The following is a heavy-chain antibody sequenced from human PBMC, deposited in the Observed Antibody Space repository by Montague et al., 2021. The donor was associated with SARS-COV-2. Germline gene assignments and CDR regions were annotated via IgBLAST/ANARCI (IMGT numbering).Heavy chain of an antibody. CDR2: IGWHDDK. CDR1: RLSLSTSGMC. V-gene: IGHV2-70*01. D-gene: IGHD1-26*01. Sequence: PALVKPTQTLTLTCTFSRLSLSTSGMCVSWIRLPPGKALEWLALIGWHDDKYYSTSLKTRLTISQDTSKNQVVLTMTNMDPVDTATYYCARIWGATRGDAFDIWGQGTMVTVSS. J-gene: IGHJ3*02. CDR3: ARIWGATRGDAFDI.